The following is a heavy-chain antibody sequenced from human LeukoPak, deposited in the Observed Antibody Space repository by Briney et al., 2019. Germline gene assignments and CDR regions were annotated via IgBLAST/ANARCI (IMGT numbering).Heavy chain of an antibody. D-gene: IGHD3-10*01. V-gene: IGHV3-30*18. CDR1: GFTFSSYG. J-gene: IGHJ4*02. Sequence: GGSLRLSCAASGFTFSSYGMHWVRQAPGKGLEWVAVISYDGSNKYYADSVKGRFTISRDNSKDTLYLQMNSLRAEDTAVYYCAKPPRTMVRGGGFDYWGQGTLVTVSS. CDR3: AKPPRTMVRGGGFDY. CDR2: ISYDGSNK.